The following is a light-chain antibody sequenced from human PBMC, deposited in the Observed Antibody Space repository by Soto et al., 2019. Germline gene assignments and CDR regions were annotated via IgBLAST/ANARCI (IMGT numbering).Light chain of an antibody. Sequence: IQMTQSPSSLSASVGDRVTITCRASQSLSSRLTWYQQKPGEAPKLLIYETSRLHSGVPSRFSGSGSETDFTLTISSLQPEEFATYCCQQSFSPPYTFGQRTRLEIK. CDR1: QSLSSR. CDR2: ETS. CDR3: QQSFSPPYT. J-gene: IGKJ2*01. V-gene: IGKV1-39*01.